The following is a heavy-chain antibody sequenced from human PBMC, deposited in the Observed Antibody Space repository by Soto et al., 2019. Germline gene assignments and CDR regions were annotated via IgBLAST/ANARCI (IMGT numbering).Heavy chain of an antibody. D-gene: IGHD6-19*01. J-gene: IGHJ6*03. CDR1: GFTVSSNY. CDR2: IYSGGST. CDR3: ASYNSVAGYCYYYYMDV. V-gene: IGHV3-53*04. Sequence: EVQLVESGGGLVQPGGSLRLSCAASGFTVSSNYMSWVHQAPGKGLEWVSVIYSGGSTYYADSVKGRFTISRHNSKNTLYLQRNSLRAEDTAVYYWASYNSVAGYCYYYYMDVWGKGTTVTVSS.